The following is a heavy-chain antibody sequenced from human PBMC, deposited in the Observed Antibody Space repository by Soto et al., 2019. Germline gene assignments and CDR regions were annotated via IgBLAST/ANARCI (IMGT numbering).Heavy chain of an antibody. CDR3: ARDGSSSSWPYYYYYYGMDV. CDR1: GFTFSSYS. D-gene: IGHD6-13*01. J-gene: IGHJ6*02. V-gene: IGHV3-21*01. CDR2: ISSSSSYI. Sequence: EVQLVESGGGLVKPGGSLRLSCAASGFTFSSYSMNWVRQAPGKGLEWVSSISSSSSYIYYADSVKGRFTISRDNAKNSLYRQMNSLRAEDTAVYYCARDGSSSSWPYYYYYYGMDVWGQGTTVTVSS.